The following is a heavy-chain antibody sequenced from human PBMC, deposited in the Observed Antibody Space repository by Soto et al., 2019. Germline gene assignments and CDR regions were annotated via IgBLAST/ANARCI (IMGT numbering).Heavy chain of an antibody. V-gene: IGHV3-33*01. CDR1: GFTFRTYG. Sequence: QVQLVESGGGVVQPGRSLRLACAASGFTFRTYGMHWVRQAPGKGLEWVAVIWYDESKKYFADSVKGRFTISRDNSKYRGYLEMNSLRGEDTAGYYCVRGQNHYFDYWGQGTLVTVSS. CDR3: VRGQNHYFDY. J-gene: IGHJ4*02. CDR2: IWYDESKK.